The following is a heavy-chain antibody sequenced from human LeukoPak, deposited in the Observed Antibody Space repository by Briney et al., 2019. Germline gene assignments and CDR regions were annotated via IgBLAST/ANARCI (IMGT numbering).Heavy chain of an antibody. CDR2: INHSGST. D-gene: IGHD2-15*01. J-gene: IGHJ6*03. CDR1: GGSFSGYY. Sequence: PSETLSLTCAVYGGSFSGYYWSWIRQPPGKGLEWIGEINHSGSTNYNPSLKSRVTISVDTSKSQFSLRVNSVTAADTAVYYCARVRCSGGSCPYYYYYYYMDVWGKGTTVTVSS. V-gene: IGHV4-34*01. CDR3: ARVRCSGGSCPYYYYYYYMDV.